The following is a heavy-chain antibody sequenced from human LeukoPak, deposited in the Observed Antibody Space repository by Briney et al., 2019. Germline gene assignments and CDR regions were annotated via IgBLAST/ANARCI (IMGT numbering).Heavy chain of an antibody. J-gene: IGHJ4*02. Sequence: GGSLRLSCAASGFTFSGSAMHWVRQASGKGLEWVGRIRSKANSYATAYAASVKARFTISRDDSKNTAYLQMNSLKTEDTAVYYCTRLAVADTVDYWGQGTLVTVSS. CDR1: GFTFSGSA. V-gene: IGHV3-73*01. D-gene: IGHD6-19*01. CDR3: TRLAVADTVDY. CDR2: IRSKANSYAT.